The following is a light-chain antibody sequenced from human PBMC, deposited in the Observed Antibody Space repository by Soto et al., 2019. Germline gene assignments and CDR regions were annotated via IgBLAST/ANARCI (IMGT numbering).Light chain of an antibody. CDR3: SSYTSSSTLV. CDR1: SSDVAGYNY. J-gene: IGLJ2*01. V-gene: IGLV2-14*01. CDR2: DVS. Sequence: QSALTQPASVSGSPGQSITISCTGTSSDVAGYNYVSWYQQHPGKAPKLMIYDVSNRPSGVSNRFSGSKSGNTAALTISGLQAEDEADYYCSSYTSSSTLVFGGGTQLTVL.